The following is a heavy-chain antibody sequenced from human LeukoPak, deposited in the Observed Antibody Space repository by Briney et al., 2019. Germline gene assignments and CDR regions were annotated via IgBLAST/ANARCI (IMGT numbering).Heavy chain of an antibody. CDR3: GRDACSSTSCYKSVDY. J-gene: IGHJ4*02. CDR2: ISAYNGNT. V-gene: IGHV1-18*01. D-gene: IGHD2-2*02. Sequence: ASVKVSCKASGYTFTSYGISWVRHAPGQGLEWMGWISAYNGNTNYAQKLQGRVTMTTDTSTSTDYMELRSLRSDDPAVYYCGRDACSSTSCYKSVDYWGQGTLVTVSS. CDR1: GYTFTSYG.